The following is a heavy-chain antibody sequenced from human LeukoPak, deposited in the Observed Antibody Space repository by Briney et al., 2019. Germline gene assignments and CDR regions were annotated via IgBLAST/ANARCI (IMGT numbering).Heavy chain of an antibody. Sequence: GGSLRLSCAASGFTFSSYDMHWVRQATGKGLEWVSGIGIAGDTYYRGSVKGRFTISRENAKNSLYLQMSSLRAGDTAVYYCAREMWYGWFDSWSQGTLVTVSS. V-gene: IGHV3-13*01. CDR2: IGIAGDT. D-gene: IGHD2-15*01. CDR1: GFTFSSYD. J-gene: IGHJ5*01. CDR3: AREMWYGWFDS.